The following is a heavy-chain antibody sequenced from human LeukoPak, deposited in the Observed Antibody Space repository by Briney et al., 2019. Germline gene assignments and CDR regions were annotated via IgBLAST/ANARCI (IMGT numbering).Heavy chain of an antibody. Sequence: SETLSLTCTVSGGSISSGGYYWSWIRQHPGKGLEWIGYIYYSGSTYYNPSLKSRVTISVDTSKNQSSLKLSSVTAADTAVYYCASSPYCGYELYGMDVWGQGTTVTVSS. CDR1: GGSISSGGYY. CDR3: ASSPYCGYELYGMDV. D-gene: IGHD5-12*01. J-gene: IGHJ6*02. CDR2: IYYSGST. V-gene: IGHV4-31*03.